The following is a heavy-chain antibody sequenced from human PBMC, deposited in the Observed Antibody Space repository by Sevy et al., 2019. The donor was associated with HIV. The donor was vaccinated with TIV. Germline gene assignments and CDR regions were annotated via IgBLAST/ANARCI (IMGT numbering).Heavy chain of an antibody. V-gene: IGHV3-74*03. CDR3: AREVGLWSGYHMDYYYSMDV. CDR1: EFTFSSYW. CDR2: INSDGRST. Sequence: GGSLRLSCAASEFTFSSYWMHWVRQAPGKGLVWVSRINSDGRSTTYADSVKGRFTISRDNAKNTLYLQMNSLRAEDTAVYYCAREVGLWSGYHMDYYYSMDVWGQGTTVTVSS. J-gene: IGHJ6*02. D-gene: IGHD3-3*01.